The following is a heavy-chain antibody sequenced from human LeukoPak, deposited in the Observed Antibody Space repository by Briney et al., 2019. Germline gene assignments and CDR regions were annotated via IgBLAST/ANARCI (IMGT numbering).Heavy chain of an antibody. Sequence: PSETLSLTCTDSGGSISSYYWSWIRQPPGRGLECMGYIYYGVSTNHNPSLKSRVTISVDTSKNQFSLKLSSVTAADTAVYYCAGGTPTAPLGVQSIDYWGQGTLVTVSS. CDR3: AGGTPTAPLGVQSIDY. CDR2: IYYGVST. V-gene: IGHV4-59*01. D-gene: IGHD3-10*01. CDR1: GGSISSYY. J-gene: IGHJ4*02.